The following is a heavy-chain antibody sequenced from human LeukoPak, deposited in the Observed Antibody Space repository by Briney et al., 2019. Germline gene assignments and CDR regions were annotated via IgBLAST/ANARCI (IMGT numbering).Heavy chain of an antibody. V-gene: IGHV3-21*01. D-gene: IGHD6-6*01. J-gene: IGHJ3*02. CDR2: ISSSSSYI. Sequence: PGGSLRLSCAASVFTFSSYSMNWVRQAPGKGLEWVSSISSSSSYIYYADSVKGRFTISRDNAKNSLYLQMNSLRAEDTAVYYCARPPNPSSIAPEAFDIWGQGTMVTVSS. CDR3: ARPPNPSSIAPEAFDI. CDR1: VFTFSSYS.